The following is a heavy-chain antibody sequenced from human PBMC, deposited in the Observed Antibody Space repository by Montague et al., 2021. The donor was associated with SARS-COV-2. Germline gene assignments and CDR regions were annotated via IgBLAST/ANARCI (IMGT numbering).Heavy chain of an antibody. CDR2: INYSGST. CDR3: AADYGERDWFDP. V-gene: IGHV4-39*01. D-gene: IGHD4-17*01. Sequence: SETLSLTCTVSGGSISSSSYYWGWIRQPPGKGLEWIGSINYSGSTYYNPSLKSRVTISVDTSKNPFSLNLSTVTAADTAVYYCAADYGERDWFDPWGQGTLVTVSS. J-gene: IGHJ5*02. CDR1: GGSISSSSYY.